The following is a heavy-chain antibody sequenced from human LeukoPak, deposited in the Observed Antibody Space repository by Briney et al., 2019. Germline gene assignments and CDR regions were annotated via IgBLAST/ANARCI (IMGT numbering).Heavy chain of an antibody. D-gene: IGHD6-13*01. CDR2: ISSSSSTI. CDR1: GFTFNTYS. Sequence: GGSLRLSCAASGFTFNTYSMNWVRQAPGEGLEWVSYISSSSSTIKYADSVKGRFTISRDNAKNSLFLQMNSLRAEGTAVYYCARVYTSSWYDYWGQGTLVTVSS. V-gene: IGHV3-48*01. CDR3: ARVYTSSWYDY. J-gene: IGHJ4*02.